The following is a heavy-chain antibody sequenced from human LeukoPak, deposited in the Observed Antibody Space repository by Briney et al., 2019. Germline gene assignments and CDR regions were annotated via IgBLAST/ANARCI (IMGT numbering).Heavy chain of an antibody. Sequence: PGGSLRLSCTASGFTFGDYAMSWVRQAPGKGLEWVGFIRSKAYGGTTEYAASVKGRFTISRDDSKSIAYLQMNSLKTGDTAVYYCTRERGDYYGSGNELDYWGQGTLVTVSS. CDR2: IRSKAYGGTT. J-gene: IGHJ4*02. D-gene: IGHD3-10*01. CDR1: GFTFGDYA. V-gene: IGHV3-49*04. CDR3: TRERGDYYGSGNELDY.